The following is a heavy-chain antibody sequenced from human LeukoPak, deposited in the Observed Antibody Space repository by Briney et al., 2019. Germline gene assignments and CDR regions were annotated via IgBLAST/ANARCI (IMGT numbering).Heavy chain of an antibody. D-gene: IGHD6-13*01. CDR2: IYYSGST. V-gene: IGHV4-59*12. Sequence: SETLSLTCTVSGDSLSSYYWSWLRQPPGQGLEWIGYIYYSGSTNYNPSLKSRVTISVDTSKNQFSLKLSSVTAADTAVYYCARLVQQLVRDWRFDPGGQGTLVTVSS. CDR3: ARLVQQLVRDWRFDP. CDR1: GDSLSSYY. J-gene: IGHJ5*02.